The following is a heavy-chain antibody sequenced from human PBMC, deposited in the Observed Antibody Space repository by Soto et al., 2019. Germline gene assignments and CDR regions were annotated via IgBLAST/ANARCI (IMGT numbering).Heavy chain of an antibody. V-gene: IGHV1-24*01. J-gene: IGHJ3*02. CDR2: FDPEDGET. Sequence: ASVKVSCKVSGYTLTELSMHWVRQAPGKGLEWMGGFDPEDGETIYAQKFQERVTITRDMSTSTVYMELSSLRSEDTAVYYCAAFHCSNTNCYPGNVFDIWGQGTMVTVSS. D-gene: IGHD2-2*01. CDR3: AAFHCSNTNCYPGNVFDI. CDR1: GYTLTELS.